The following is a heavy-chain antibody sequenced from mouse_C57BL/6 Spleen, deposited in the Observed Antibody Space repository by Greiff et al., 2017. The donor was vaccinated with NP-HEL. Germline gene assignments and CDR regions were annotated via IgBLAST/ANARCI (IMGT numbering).Heavy chain of an antibody. V-gene: IGHV1-66*01. J-gene: IGHJ2*01. CDR2: IYPGSGNT. D-gene: IGHD2-3*01. Sequence: VQLQQSGPELVKPGASVKISCKASGYSFTSYYIHWVKQRPGQGLEWIGWIYPGSGNTKYNEKFKGKATLTADTSSSTAYMQLSSLTSEDSAVYYCARCWDGYYYVDYWGQGTTLTVSS. CDR3: ARCWDGYYYVDY. CDR1: GYSFTSYY.